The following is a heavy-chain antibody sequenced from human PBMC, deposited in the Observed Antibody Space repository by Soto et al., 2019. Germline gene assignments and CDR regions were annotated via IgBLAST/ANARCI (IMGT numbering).Heavy chain of an antibody. CDR1: GASISSSSYL. V-gene: IGHV4-39*01. Sequence: QLQLQESGPGLVKPSETLSLTCTVSGASISSSSYLWAWIRQPPGKGLEWIGNINYSGSTYYNPTLKSRVTISVDTSKNQFSLRLSSVTAADTALYYCARIYYHSNEHFDSWGQGTLVTVSS. CDR3: ARIYYHSNEHFDS. J-gene: IGHJ4*02. CDR2: INYSGST. D-gene: IGHD3-22*01.